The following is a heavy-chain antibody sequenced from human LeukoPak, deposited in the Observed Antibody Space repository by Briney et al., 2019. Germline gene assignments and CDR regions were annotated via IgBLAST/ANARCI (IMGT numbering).Heavy chain of an antibody. CDR3: ARINYYHGVFRPDDY. CDR2: IFPSGTT. Sequence: SESLSLTCTVSGGSVSDYYWSWIRQPAGRGLEWIGRIFPSGTTSYNPSLWSRVTMSIDTSKNQFSLTLNSVTAADTAVYYCARINYYHGVFRPDDYWGQGTLVTVSS. D-gene: IGHD2-8*01. J-gene: IGHJ4*02. V-gene: IGHV4-4*07. CDR1: GGSVSDYY.